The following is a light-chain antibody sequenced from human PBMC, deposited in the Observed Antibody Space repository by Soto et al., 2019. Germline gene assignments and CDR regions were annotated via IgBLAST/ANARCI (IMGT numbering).Light chain of an antibody. CDR1: QGISSF. J-gene: IGKJ3*01. V-gene: IGKV1-9*01. Sequence: DIQLTQSPSFLSASVGDRVTITCRASQGISSFLAWYQQKPGKAPQLLIYAASTLQSGIPSRFSGSGSETEFTLTISSLQPEDFATYYCQQVNSYPLTFGPGTKVDIK. CDR3: QQVNSYPLT. CDR2: AAS.